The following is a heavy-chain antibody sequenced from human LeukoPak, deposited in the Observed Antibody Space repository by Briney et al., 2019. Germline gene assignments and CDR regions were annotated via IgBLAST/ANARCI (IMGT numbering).Heavy chain of an antibody. J-gene: IGHJ4*02. CDR2: IYSGGNT. Sequence: PGGSLRLSCAASGLTVRDSYMSWVRQAPGKELEWVSVIYSGGNTYYGDSVKGRFTISRHNSKNTLYLQMHTLRVEDTAVYYCARMFDYDSSGPLSGSFDYWGQGTLVTVSS. CDR1: GLTVRDSY. CDR3: ARMFDYDSSGPLSGSFDY. D-gene: IGHD3-22*01. V-gene: IGHV3-53*04.